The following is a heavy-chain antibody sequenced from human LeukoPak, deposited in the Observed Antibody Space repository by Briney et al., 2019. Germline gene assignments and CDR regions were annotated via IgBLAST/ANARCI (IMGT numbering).Heavy chain of an antibody. CDR3: SKGKSTVLTPGADY. Sequence: PGGSLRLSCAASGFTFSSYWMSWVRQAPGKGLEWVANIKQDGSEKYYVDSVKGRFTISRDNAKNSLYLQMNSLRAEDTAVYYCSKGKSTVLTPGADYWGQGTLVTVSS. V-gene: IGHV3-7*01. CDR2: IKQDGSEK. J-gene: IGHJ4*02. CDR1: GFTFSSYW. D-gene: IGHD4-23*01.